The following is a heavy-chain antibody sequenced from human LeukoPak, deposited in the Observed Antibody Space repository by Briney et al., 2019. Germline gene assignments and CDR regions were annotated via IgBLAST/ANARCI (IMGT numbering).Heavy chain of an antibody. CDR3: ARGDYGDFRVFYTLFDY. J-gene: IGHJ4*02. CDR1: GHSFTSYW. Sequence: GESLKISCKGSGHSFTSYWIGWVRQMPGKGLEWMGIIYPGDSDTRYSPSFQGQVTISADKSISTAYLQWSSLKASDTAMYYCARGDYGDFRVFYTLFDYWGQGTLVTVSS. V-gene: IGHV5-51*01. D-gene: IGHD4-17*01. CDR2: IYPGDSDT.